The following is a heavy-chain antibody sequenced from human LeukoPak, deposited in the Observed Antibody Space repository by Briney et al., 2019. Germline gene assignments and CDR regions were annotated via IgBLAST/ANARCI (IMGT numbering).Heavy chain of an antibody. CDR3: ARGRGHYYDSSGYSDY. J-gene: IGHJ4*02. CDR2: MNPNSGNT. CDR1: GYTFTSYA. V-gene: IGHV1-8*01. D-gene: IGHD3-22*01. Sequence: ASVKVSCNASGYTFTSYAINWVRQATGQGLEWMGWMNPNSGNTGYAQKFQGRVTMTRNTSISTAYMELSSLRSEDTAVYYCARGRGHYYDSSGYSDYWGQGTLVTVSS.